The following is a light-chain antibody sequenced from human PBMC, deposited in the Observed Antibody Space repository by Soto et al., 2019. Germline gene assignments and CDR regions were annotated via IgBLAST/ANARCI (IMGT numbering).Light chain of an antibody. Sequence: EIVLTQSPATLSLSPGEIATLSCRATQSVTNPLAWYQQRPGQAPRLLIYETSNRATGVPARFSGSGSGTDFTLTIDSLEHEDSAVDYCQHLRACGPGTKLDLK. CDR2: ETS. J-gene: IGKJ3*01. V-gene: IGKV3-11*01. CDR3: QHLRA. CDR1: QSVTNP.